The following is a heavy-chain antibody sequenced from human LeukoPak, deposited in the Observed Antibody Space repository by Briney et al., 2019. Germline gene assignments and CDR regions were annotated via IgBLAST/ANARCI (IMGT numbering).Heavy chain of an antibody. V-gene: IGHV1-2*02. D-gene: IGHD3-22*01. CDR3: AREGDYYDSSGHVASDAFDI. CDR2: INPNSGGT. Sequence: ASVKVSCKASGGTFSSYAISWVRQAPGQGLEWMGWINPNSGGTNYAQKFQGRVTMTRDTSISTAYMELSRLRSDDTAVYYCAREGDYYDSSGHVASDAFDIWGQGTMVTVSS. CDR1: GGTFSSYA. J-gene: IGHJ3*02.